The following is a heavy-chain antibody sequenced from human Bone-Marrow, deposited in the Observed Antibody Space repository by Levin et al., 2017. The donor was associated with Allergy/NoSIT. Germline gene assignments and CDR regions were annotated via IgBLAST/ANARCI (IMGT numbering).Heavy chain of an antibody. D-gene: IGHD3-22*01. Sequence: PGGSLRLSCAGSGFTFSDSAMNWVRQAPGKGLEWVSAISGSGTNTYYADSVEGRFTISRDNSENTLYLQMNSLRAEDTAVYYCAQGPVVITKKFEYWGQGTLVTVSS. CDR3: AQGPVVITKKFEY. CDR2: ISGSGTNT. J-gene: IGHJ4*02. V-gene: IGHV3-23*01. CDR1: GFTFSDSA.